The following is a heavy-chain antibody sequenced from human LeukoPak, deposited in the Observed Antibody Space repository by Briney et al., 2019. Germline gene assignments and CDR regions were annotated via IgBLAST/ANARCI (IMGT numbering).Heavy chain of an antibody. J-gene: IGHJ4*02. CDR1: GYTFTGYY. CDR2: INPNSGGT. Sequence: ASVKVSCKASGYTFTGYYMHWVRQAPGQGLEWMGWINPNSGGTNYAQKFQGRVTVTRDTSISTAYMELSRLRSDDTAVYYCARVDSSGYSFDYWGQGTLVTVSS. D-gene: IGHD3-22*01. CDR3: ARVDSSGYSFDY. V-gene: IGHV1-2*02.